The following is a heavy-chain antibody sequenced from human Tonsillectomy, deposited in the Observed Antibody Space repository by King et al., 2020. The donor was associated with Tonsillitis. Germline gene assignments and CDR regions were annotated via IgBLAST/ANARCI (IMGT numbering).Heavy chain of an antibody. Sequence: VQLQESGPGLVKPSETLSLTCTVSGGSISSCYWSWIRQPPGKGLEWIGYVYYSGSTHYNPSLKSRATISLDTSKNQFSLKVSSVTAADTAVYYCARSQSSGLFDYGMDVWGHGTTVTVSS. CDR2: VYYSGST. D-gene: IGHD6-19*01. V-gene: IGHV4-59*08. J-gene: IGHJ6*02. CDR3: ARSQSSGLFDYGMDV. CDR1: GGSISSCY.